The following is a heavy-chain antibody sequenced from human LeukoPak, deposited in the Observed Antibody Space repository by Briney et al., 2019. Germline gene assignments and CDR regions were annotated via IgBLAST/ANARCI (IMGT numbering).Heavy chain of an antibody. J-gene: IGHJ4*02. D-gene: IGHD2-15*01. V-gene: IGHV4-4*07. Sequence: PSETLSLTCSVSGGSINSYYWSWIRQPAGKGLEWIGRIYASGSTNYSPSLKSRVTISIDQSNNQFSLKLSSVTAADTAVYYCASEVYCLAYWGQGTLVTVSS. CDR3: ASEVYCLAY. CDR1: GGSINSYY. CDR2: IYASGST.